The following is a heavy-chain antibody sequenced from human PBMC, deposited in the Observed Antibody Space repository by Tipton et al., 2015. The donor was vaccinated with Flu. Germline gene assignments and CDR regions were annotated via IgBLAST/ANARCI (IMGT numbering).Heavy chain of an antibody. CDR2: VYVSGNT. D-gene: IGHD4-17*01. CDR3: ARDRGAWFDS. CDR1: GDSITNHY. J-gene: IGHJ5*01. V-gene: IGHV4-4*07. Sequence: TLSLTCNVSGDSITNHYWSWIRQPAGKGLEWIGRVYVSGNTAYNPSLQSRVTMSLDRSKNQFSLKLTSVTAADTAVYYCARDRGAWFDSWGQGTLVTVSS.